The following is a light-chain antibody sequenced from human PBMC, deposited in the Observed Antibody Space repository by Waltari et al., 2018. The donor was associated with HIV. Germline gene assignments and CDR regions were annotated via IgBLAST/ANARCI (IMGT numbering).Light chain of an antibody. CDR3: QHYHSWPGT. J-gene: IGKJ1*01. Sequence: EIVLTQSPAILSGSPGERVTLSCRGSQSIRGDLAWYQQKPGQSPRLLIYGASTRATGVPATFSGSGSGTDFTLTISGLQVDDFVVYYCQHYHSWPGTFGQGTKVEV. CDR1: QSIRGD. V-gene: IGKV3-15*01. CDR2: GAS.